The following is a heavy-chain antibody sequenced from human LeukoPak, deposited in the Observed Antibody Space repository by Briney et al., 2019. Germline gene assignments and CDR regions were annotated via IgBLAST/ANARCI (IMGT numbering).Heavy chain of an antibody. CDR2: IYTSGST. Sequence: SQTLSLTCTVSGGSISSGSYYWRWIRQPAGKGLEWIGRIYTSGSTDYNPSLKSRVTISVDTSKNQFSLKLSSVTAADTAVYYCARESPQTGIAAAGTSHFDYWGQGTLVTVSS. CDR1: GGSISSGSYY. V-gene: IGHV4-61*02. J-gene: IGHJ4*02. D-gene: IGHD6-13*01. CDR3: ARESPQTGIAAAGTSHFDY.